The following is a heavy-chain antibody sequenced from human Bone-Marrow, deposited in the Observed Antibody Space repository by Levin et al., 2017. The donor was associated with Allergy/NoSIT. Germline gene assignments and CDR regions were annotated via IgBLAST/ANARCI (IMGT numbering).Heavy chain of an antibody. CDR3: AKIDGVGFWGDAFGV. CDR2: ITASGGTT. Sequence: AGESLKISCAASGLNLKDYAVAWVRQAPGKGLEWVSAITASGGTTKGADSVEGRFTPSRDNSKNAVYLQMDRLRAEDTAMYFCAKIDGVGFWGDAFGVWGQVTMVTVSS. V-gene: IGHV3-23*01. D-gene: IGHD3-16*01. CDR1: GLNLKDYA. J-gene: IGHJ3*01.